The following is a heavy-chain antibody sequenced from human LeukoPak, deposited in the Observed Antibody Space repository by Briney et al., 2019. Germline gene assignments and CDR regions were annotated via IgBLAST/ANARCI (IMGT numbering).Heavy chain of an antibody. CDR2: ISAYNGNT. CDR1: GYTFTSYG. V-gene: IGHV1-18*01. CDR3: ARERYCSGGSCYDYGMDA. Sequence: ASVKVSCKASGYTFTSYGISWVRQAPGQGLEWMGWISAYNGNTNYAQKLQGRVTMTTDTSTSTAYMELRSLRSDDTAVYYCARERYCSGGSCYDYGMDAWGQGTTVTASS. J-gene: IGHJ6*02. D-gene: IGHD2-15*01.